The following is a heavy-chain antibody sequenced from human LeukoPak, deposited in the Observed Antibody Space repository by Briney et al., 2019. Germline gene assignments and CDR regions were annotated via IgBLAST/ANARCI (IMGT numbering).Heavy chain of an antibody. J-gene: IGHJ4*02. CDR2: ISTSGGST. CDR1: GVTFNNYA. Sequence: GGSLRLSCAASGVTFNNYAMSWVRQAPGKGLEWVSTISTSGGSTYYADSVKGRFTISRDNSKNTLYLQMNSLRAEDTAVYYCAKDRSQWLVWDKYYFDYWGQGTLVTVSS. D-gene: IGHD6-19*01. V-gene: IGHV3-23*01. CDR3: AKDRSQWLVWDKYYFDY.